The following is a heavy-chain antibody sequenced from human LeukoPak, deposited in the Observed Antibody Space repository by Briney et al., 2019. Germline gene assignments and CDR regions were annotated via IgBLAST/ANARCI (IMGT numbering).Heavy chain of an antibody. V-gene: IGHV3-66*01. Sequence: GGSLRLSCIASGFTLSSNYMTWVRQAPGKGLEWVSIIYSGGSTYYADSVKSRFTISRDNSKNTLYLQMNSLRAEDTAVYYCARGGAMIRGVFDYWGQETLVTVSS. CDR3: ARGGAMIRGVFDY. CDR1: GFTLSSNY. D-gene: IGHD3-10*01. J-gene: IGHJ4*02. CDR2: IYSGGST.